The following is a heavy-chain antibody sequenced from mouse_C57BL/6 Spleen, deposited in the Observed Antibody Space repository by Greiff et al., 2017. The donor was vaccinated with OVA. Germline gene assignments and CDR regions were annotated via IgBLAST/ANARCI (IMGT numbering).Heavy chain of an antibody. J-gene: IGHJ2*01. CDR3: ARRQFVYYGSSSPYYFDY. Sequence: QVQLQQSGAELARPGASVKLSCKASGYTFTSYGISWVKQRTGQGLEWIGEIYPRSGNTYYNEKFKGKATLTADKSSSTAYMELRSLTSEDSAVYFCARRQFVYYGSSSPYYFDYWGQGTTLTVAS. V-gene: IGHV1-81*01. CDR2: IYPRSGNT. D-gene: IGHD1-1*01. CDR1: GYTFTSYG.